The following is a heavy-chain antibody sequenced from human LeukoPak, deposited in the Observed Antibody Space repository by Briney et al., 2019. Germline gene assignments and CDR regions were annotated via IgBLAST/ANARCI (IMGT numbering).Heavy chain of an antibody. D-gene: IGHD3-10*01. CDR3: ARDGGSFSQLRWLQEEIAFDI. Sequence: GGSLRLSCAASGFTFSSYWMSWVRQAPGKGLEWVANIKQDGSEKYYVDSVKGRFTISRDNAKNSLYLQMNSLRAEDTAVYCCARDGGSFSQLRWLQEEIAFDIWGQGTMVTVSS. CDR2: IKQDGSEK. V-gene: IGHV3-7*01. CDR1: GFTFSSYW. J-gene: IGHJ3*02.